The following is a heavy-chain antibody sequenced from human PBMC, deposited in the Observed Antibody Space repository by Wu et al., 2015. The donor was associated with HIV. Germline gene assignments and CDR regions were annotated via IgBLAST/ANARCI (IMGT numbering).Heavy chain of an antibody. CDR2: MNPSSGNT. Sequence: QVQLVQSGAEMKKPGASVKVSCKTSGYTFSSYDINWVRQATGQGPEWMGWMNPSSGNTGYAQKFQGRLIMTTDTSTSTAYMELRSLRSDDTAVYYCARAGTQLSTGTYYFYYMDIWGIGPRSPSP. V-gene: IGHV1-8*01. CDR1: GYTFSSYD. CDR3: ARAGTQLSTGTYYFYYMDI. D-gene: IGHD6-19*01. J-gene: IGHJ6*03.